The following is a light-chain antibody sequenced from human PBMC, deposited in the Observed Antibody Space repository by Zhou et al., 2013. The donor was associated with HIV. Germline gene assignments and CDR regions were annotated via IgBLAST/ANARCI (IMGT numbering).Light chain of an antibody. CDR2: GAS. Sequence: EIVLTQSPGTLSLSPGERATLSCRASQSVRSDYLAWYQLRPGQTPRLLIYGASTRATGIPARISGSGSGTEFTLTISSLQSDDFATYYCQQYNTLVTFGQGTKLEIK. V-gene: IGKV3-15*01. CDR3: QQYNTLVT. J-gene: IGKJ2*01. CDR1: QSVRSD.